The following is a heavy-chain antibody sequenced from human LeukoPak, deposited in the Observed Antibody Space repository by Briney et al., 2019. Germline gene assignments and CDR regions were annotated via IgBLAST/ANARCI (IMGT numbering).Heavy chain of an antibody. CDR3: ARDLLRYFDWLPLYNWFDP. D-gene: IGHD3-9*01. J-gene: IGHJ5*02. V-gene: IGHV1-2*02. Sequence: GASVKVSCKASGYTFTGYYMHWVRQAPGQGLEWMGWINPNSGGTNYAQKFQGRVTMTRDTSISTAYMELSRLRSDDTAVYYCARDLLRYFDWLPLYNWFDPWGQGTLVTVSS. CDR2: INPNSGGT. CDR1: GYTFTGYY.